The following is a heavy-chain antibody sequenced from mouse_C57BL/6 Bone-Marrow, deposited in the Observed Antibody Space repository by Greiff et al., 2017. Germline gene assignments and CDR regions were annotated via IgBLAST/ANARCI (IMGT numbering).Heavy chain of an antibody. J-gene: IGHJ2*01. V-gene: IGHV1-64*01. CDR3: ARRGGFGYFDD. Sequence: QVQLKQPGAELVKPGASVKLSCKASGYTFTSYWMHWVKQRPGQGLEWIGMIHPNSGSTNYNEKFKSKATLTVDKSSSTAYMQLSSLTSEDSAVYYCARRGGFGYFDDWGQGTTLTGAS. CDR1: GYTFTSYW. CDR2: IHPNSGST.